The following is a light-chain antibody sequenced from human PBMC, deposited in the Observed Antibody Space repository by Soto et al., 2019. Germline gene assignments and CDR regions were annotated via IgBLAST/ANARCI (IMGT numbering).Light chain of an antibody. CDR3: GQFVSSPPRT. CDR1: QSVGDTF. V-gene: IGKV3-20*01. Sequence: EIVLTQSPCTLSLSPGEKATLSCRASQSVGDTFLSWYQQKPGLAPRLLIYGVSNRATGIPDRFSGSGSGTDVILSISRLEPEDFALYYCGQFVSSPPRTFGQGTKVEIK. CDR2: GVS. J-gene: IGKJ1*01.